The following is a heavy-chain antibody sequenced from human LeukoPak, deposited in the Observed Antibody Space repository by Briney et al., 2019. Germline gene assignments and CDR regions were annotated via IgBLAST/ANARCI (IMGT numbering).Heavy chain of an antibody. D-gene: IGHD3-10*02. Sequence: HPGGSLRLSCAASGFTFSSYSMNWVRQAPGKGLEWVSYISSSGSTIYYADSVKGRFTISRDNAKNSLYLQMNSLRAEDTAVHYCAELGITMIGGVWGKGTTVTISS. V-gene: IGHV3-48*04. CDR3: AELGITMIGGV. CDR2: ISSSGSTI. CDR1: GFTFSSYS. J-gene: IGHJ6*04.